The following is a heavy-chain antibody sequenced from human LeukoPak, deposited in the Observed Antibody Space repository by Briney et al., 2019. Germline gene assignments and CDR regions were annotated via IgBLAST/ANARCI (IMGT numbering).Heavy chain of an antibody. J-gene: IGHJ4*02. CDR1: GGTFSSYA. CDR2: IIPIFGTA. V-gene: IGHV1-69*01. CDR3: ARARVGVYCSSTICYTGVDY. Sequence: SVKVSCKASGGTFSSYAISWVRQAPGQGLEWMGGIIPIFGTANYAQKFQGRVTITADESTSTAYMELSSLRSEDTAVYYCARARVGVYCSSTICYTGVDYYGQGTLVTVSS. D-gene: IGHD2-2*02.